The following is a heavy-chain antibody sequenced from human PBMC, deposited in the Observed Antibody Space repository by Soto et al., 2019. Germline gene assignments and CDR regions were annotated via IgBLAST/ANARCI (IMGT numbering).Heavy chain of an antibody. V-gene: IGHV5-51*01. CDR1: GYSFTSYW. CDR2: IYPGDSDT. D-gene: IGHD6-13*01. J-gene: IGHJ4*02. Sequence: GESLKISCKASGYSFTSYWIGWVRQMPGKGLECMGIIYPGDSDTRYSPSFQGQVTISADKSISTAYLQWSSLKASDSAMYYCARRDSSSRFTWGQGTLVTDSS. CDR3: ARRDSSSRFT.